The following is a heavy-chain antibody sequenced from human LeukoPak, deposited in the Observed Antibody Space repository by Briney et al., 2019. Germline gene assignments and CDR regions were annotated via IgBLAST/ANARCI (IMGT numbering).Heavy chain of an antibody. CDR2: ITTSGTTQ. CDR1: GFTFSSYS. J-gene: IGHJ4*02. CDR3: AKGYCSGGSCYYYFDY. Sequence: PGGSLRLSCAASGFTFSSYSMNWVRQAPGKGLEWVSYITTSGTTQYYADSVRGRFTISRDNAKDSVYLQMNSLRAEDTAVYYCAKGYCSGGSCYYYFDYWGQGTLVTVSS. V-gene: IGHV3-48*01. D-gene: IGHD2-15*01.